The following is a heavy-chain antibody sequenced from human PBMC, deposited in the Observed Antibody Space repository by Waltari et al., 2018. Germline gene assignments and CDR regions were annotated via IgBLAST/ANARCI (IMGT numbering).Heavy chain of an antibody. CDR1: GSTFTAYH. V-gene: IGHV1-2*02. CDR2: FNPKNGDS. D-gene: IGHD1-26*01. J-gene: IGHJ5*02. CDR3: ARDPGPIVGAPDL. Sequence: QEQLVQSGSEVKKPGASVRVPCQASGSTFTAYHLHWFRQTPGQGFEWMGWFNPKNGDSNSAEKFLGRVTMTRDTSINTVYLDLSGLRSDDTAVFFCARDPGPIVGAPDLWGQGTLVTVSS.